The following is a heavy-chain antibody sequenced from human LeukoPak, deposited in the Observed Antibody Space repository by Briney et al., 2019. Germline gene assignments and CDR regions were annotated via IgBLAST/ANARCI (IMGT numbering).Heavy chain of an antibody. V-gene: IGHV1-18*01. Sequence: ASVKVSCKASGYTFTSYGISWVRQAPGQGLEWMGWISAYNGNTNYAQKFQGRVTITADKSTSTAYMELSSLRSEDTAVYYCARDRRHYDILTGYEAVDYWGQGTLVTVSS. J-gene: IGHJ4*02. CDR3: ARDRRHYDILTGYEAVDY. CDR2: ISAYNGNT. CDR1: GYTFTSYG. D-gene: IGHD3-9*01.